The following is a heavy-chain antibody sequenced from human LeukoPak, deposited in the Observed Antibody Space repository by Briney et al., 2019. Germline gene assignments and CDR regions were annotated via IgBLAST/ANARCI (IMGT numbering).Heavy chain of an antibody. CDR2: GSESGGT. J-gene: IGHJ5*02. CDR1: GGSLNGHY. V-gene: IGHV4-34*01. Sequence: SETLSLTCAVYGGSLNGHYWSWIRQPPGKGLEWIGEGSESGGTKFNPSLKSRVTISADTSKNQFSLKVKSVTAADTAVYYCARGVEMATIEVDWFDPWGQGTLVTVSS. CDR3: ARGVEMATIEVDWFDP. D-gene: IGHD5-24*01.